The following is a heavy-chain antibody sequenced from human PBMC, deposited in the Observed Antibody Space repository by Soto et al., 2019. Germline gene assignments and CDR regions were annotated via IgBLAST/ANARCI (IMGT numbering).Heavy chain of an antibody. D-gene: IGHD6-19*01. V-gene: IGHV1-69*13. CDR1: GGTFSSYA. J-gene: IGHJ6*02. CDR2: IIPIFGTA. CDR3: ARDLGIAVAGTQAHYYYYGMDV. Sequence: SVKVSCKASGGTFSSYAISWVRQAPGQGLEWMGGIIPIFGTANYAQKFQGRVTITADESTSTAYMELSSLRSEDTAVYYCARDLGIAVAGTQAHYYYYGMDVWGQGTTVTVSS.